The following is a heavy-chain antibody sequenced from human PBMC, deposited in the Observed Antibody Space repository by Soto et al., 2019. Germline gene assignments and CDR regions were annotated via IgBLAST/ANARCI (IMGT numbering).Heavy chain of an antibody. J-gene: IGHJ4*01. CDR2: ISRSGRGSA. CDR3: ARGRYFDSSDYWVANLPFDH. V-gene: IGHV3-23*01. Sequence: PGGSLRLSCAASGFTFNSYVMTWVRQAPGEGLEWVSSISRSGRGSAYYADSVKGRFTISRDNSENTLFLQMNNLRDEDTALYYCARGRYFDSSDYWVANLPFDHWGLGTLVTVSS. D-gene: IGHD3-22*01. CDR1: GFTFNSYV.